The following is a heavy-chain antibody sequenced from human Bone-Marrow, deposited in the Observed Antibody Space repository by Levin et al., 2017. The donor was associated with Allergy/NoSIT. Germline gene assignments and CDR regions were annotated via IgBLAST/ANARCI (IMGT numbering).Heavy chain of an antibody. CDR3: AKGFTVYSYDARMHV. J-gene: IGHJ6*01. V-gene: IGHV3-23*01. CDR2: ISGLGPNT. CDR1: GFSFNSYA. Sequence: GGSLRLSCEVSGFSFNSYAMNWVRQAPGERLEWVSRISGLGPNTYYADSVKGRFTISRDSSKNTLYLQMDSLRAEDTAVYYCAKGFTVYSYDARMHVWGQATTVTVSS. D-gene: IGHD5/OR15-5a*01.